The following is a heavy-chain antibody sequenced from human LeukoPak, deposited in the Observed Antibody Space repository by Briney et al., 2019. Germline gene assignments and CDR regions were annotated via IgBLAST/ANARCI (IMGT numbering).Heavy chain of an antibody. V-gene: IGHV4-59*01. J-gene: IGHJ3*02. CDR1: GGSISSYY. CDR2: IYYSGST. D-gene: IGHD2-2*01. Sequence: PSEALSLTCTVSGGSISSYYWSWIRQPPGKGLAWIGYIYYSGSTNYNPSLKSRVTISVDTSKNQFSLKLSSVTAADTAVYLCATELGCISSTVFDRAFDIWGQGTMVTVSS. CDR3: ATELGCISSTVFDRAFDI.